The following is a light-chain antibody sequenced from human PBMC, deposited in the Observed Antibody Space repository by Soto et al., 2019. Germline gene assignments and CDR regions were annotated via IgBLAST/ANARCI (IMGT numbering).Light chain of an antibody. Sequence: DIQMTQSPSTLSASLGDRFTISCRASQSISNWLAWYQQKPGKAPKLLIYDASSLESGVPSRFSGSGSGTEFTLTISSLQPEDFATYYCQKYNSCWRFGQGTKV. CDR1: QSISNW. V-gene: IGKV1-5*01. CDR3: QKYNSCWR. J-gene: IGKJ1*01. CDR2: DAS.